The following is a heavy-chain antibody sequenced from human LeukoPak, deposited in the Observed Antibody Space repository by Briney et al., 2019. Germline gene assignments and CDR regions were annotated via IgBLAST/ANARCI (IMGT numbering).Heavy chain of an antibody. CDR3: ARVGSYAYYFDY. J-gene: IGHJ4*02. CDR1: GFTFSSYA. D-gene: IGHD1-26*01. Sequence: GGSLRLSCAASGFTFSSYAMSWVRQAPGKGLEWVSYISSSGSTIYYADSVKGRFTISRDNAKNSLYLQMNSLRAEDTAVYYCARVGSYAYYFDYWGQGTLVTVSS. CDR2: ISSSGSTI. V-gene: IGHV3-48*04.